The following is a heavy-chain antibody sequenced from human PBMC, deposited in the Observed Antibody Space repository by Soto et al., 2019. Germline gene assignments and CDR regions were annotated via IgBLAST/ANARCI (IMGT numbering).Heavy chain of an antibody. D-gene: IGHD6-6*01. V-gene: IGHV1-69*06. CDR1: GGTFSTHT. J-gene: IGHJ1*01. CDR3: ARGVSMAGRPGFFHH. CDR2: IIPMSGTT. Sequence: QVQLVQSGAEVKKPGSSVKVSCKTSGGTFSTHTISWVRQAPGQGLEWMGRIIPMSGTTDYAQKFQGRVTISADKSTGTAYFELSSLTFDDTGVYYCARGVSMAGRPGFFHHWGQGSLVTVSS.